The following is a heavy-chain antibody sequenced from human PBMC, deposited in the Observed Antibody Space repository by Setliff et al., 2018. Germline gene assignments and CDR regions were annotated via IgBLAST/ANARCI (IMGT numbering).Heavy chain of an antibody. V-gene: IGHV1-2*06. CDR1: GYTFTSYY. J-gene: IGHJ4*02. Sequence: ASVKVSCKASGYTFTSYYMHWVRQAPGQGLEWMGRINPSSGATIYAQKFQGRVTMTSDSSISTAYMELSGLRSDDTAVYFCARESTAKNFWGEYSDYWGQGTLVTVSS. CDR3: ARESTAKNFWGEYSDY. CDR2: INPSSGAT. D-gene: IGHD3-3*01.